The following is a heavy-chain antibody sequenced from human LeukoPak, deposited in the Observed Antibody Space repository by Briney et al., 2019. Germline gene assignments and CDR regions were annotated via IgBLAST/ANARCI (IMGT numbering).Heavy chain of an antibody. CDR2: IKQDGSEK. J-gene: IGHJ4*02. V-gene: IGHV3-7*01. CDR3: ARVGRYSYAHNS. CDR1: GFTFRDYSDYW. Sequence: GGSLRLSCAACGFTFRDYSDYWMSWVRQAPGKGLEWVANIKQDGSEKYYVDSVKGRFTISRDNAKNSLFLQMNSLRAEDTAVFYCARVGRYSYAHNSWGQGTLVTVSS. D-gene: IGHD5-18*01.